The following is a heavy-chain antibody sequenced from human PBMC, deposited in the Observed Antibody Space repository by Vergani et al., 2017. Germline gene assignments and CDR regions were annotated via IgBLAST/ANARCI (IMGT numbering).Heavy chain of an antibody. J-gene: IGHJ5*02. D-gene: IGHD3-10*01. CDR1: GVSMQSGSFY. CDR3: ARDSWTSELRGVYWFDT. V-gene: IGHV4-61*02. CDR2: VYPSGTT. Sequence: QVQLHESGPGLVKPSETLSLICSVSGVSMQSGSFYWTWIRQTAERRLEWMGRVYPSGTTNYNPSLNGRVTIFVDKSKNQLSLRMTAVTAADTAVYYCARDSWTSELRGVYWFDTWGQGTLVSVSS.